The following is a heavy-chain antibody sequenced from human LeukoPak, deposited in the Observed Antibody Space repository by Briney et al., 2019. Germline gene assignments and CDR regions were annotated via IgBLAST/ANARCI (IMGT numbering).Heavy chain of an antibody. CDR3: ARGGSIGAAADY. CDR1: GYIFTDYY. Sequence: ASVKVSCKASGYIFTDYYMHWVRQAPGQGLEWMGWINPNSGGTNYAQKFQGRVTITADKSTSTAYMELSSLRSEDTAVYYCARGGSIGAAADYWGQGTLVTVSS. J-gene: IGHJ4*02. D-gene: IGHD6-13*01. CDR2: INPNSGGT. V-gene: IGHV1-2*02.